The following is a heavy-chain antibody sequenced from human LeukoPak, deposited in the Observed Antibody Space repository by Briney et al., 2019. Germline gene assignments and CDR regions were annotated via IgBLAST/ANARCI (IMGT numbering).Heavy chain of an antibody. CDR2: IKHGGRT. D-gene: IGHD3-3*01. CDR1: GGSFSDQY. Sequence: SETLSLTCAVHGGSFSDQYWSWIRQSPGKGLEWIGEIKHGGRTNYNPSLKSRVTISIDTSMMQFSLKLTSVTAADTAVYYCARGEALCDSWSQGILVTVSS. J-gene: IGHJ4*02. V-gene: IGHV4-34*01. CDR3: ARGEALCDS.